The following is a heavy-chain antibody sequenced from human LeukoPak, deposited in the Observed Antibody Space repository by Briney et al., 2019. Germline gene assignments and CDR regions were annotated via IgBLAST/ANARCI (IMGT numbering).Heavy chain of an antibody. Sequence: ASVKVSCKASGYTFTGYYMHWVRQAPGQGLEWMGWINPNSGGTNYAQKFQGRVTMTRDTSISTAYMELSRLRSDDTAVYYCASISVRPYSSSSGVYSYWGQGTLVTVSS. J-gene: IGHJ4*02. CDR2: INPNSGGT. D-gene: IGHD6-13*01. V-gene: IGHV1-2*02. CDR1: GYTFTGYY. CDR3: ASISVRPYSSSSGVYSY.